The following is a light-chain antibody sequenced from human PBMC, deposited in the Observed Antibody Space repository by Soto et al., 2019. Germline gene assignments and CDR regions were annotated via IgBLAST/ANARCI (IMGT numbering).Light chain of an antibody. CDR3: QQRSNWPRT. CDR2: DAS. V-gene: IGKV3-11*01. Sequence: EIVMTQSPATLSVSPGERATLSCRASQSVYNNLAWYQQKPGQAPRLLIYDASNRATGIPARFSGSGSGTDFTLTISSLEPEDFAVYYCQQRSNWPRTFGQGTKVEIK. J-gene: IGKJ1*01. CDR1: QSVYNN.